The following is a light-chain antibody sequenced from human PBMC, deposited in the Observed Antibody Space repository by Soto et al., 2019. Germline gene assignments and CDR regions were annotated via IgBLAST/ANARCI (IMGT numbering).Light chain of an antibody. Sequence: QSALTQPASVSGSPGQSITISCTGTSSDVGSYNLVSWYQQHPGKAPKLIIFDVSKRPSGVPNRFSGSKSGNTASLTISGLRAEDEADYYCCSYVGRNTYVFGTGTKLTVL. J-gene: IGLJ1*01. V-gene: IGLV2-23*02. CDR1: SSDVGSYNL. CDR2: DVS. CDR3: CSYVGRNTYV.